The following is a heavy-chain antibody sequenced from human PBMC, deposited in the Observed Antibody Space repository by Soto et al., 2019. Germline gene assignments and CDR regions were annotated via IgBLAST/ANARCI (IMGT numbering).Heavy chain of an antibody. CDR3: ARGPSYSDSYFDH. J-gene: IGHJ4*02. CDR1: GFSLSTSW. Sequence: GGSLRLSCTASGFSLSTSWMTWVRQAPGKGLEWVANIMQDGSDKYYADSVEGRFTISRDNSKNTVYLQMNSLRLEDTAVYYCARGPSYSDSYFDHWGQGTLVTVSS. CDR2: IMQDGSDK. V-gene: IGHV3-7*01. D-gene: IGHD4-17*01.